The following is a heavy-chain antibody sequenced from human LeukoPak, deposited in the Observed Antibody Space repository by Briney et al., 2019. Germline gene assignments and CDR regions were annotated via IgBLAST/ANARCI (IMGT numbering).Heavy chain of an antibody. CDR1: GGSISSYY. V-gene: IGHV4-59*12. J-gene: IGHJ4*02. CDR3: ARVRVTPYISIDS. D-gene: IGHD4-23*01. CDR2: IYYSGST. Sequence: SETLSLTCTVSGGSISSYYWSWIRQPPGKGLEWIGYIYYSGSTNYNPSLKSRITISVDTSKNQFSLKLNSVTAADTAVYYCARVRVTPYISIDSWGQGTLVTVSS.